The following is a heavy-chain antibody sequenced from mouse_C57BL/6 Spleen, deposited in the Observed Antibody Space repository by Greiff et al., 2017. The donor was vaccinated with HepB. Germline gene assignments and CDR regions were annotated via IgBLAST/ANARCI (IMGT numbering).Heavy chain of an antibody. CDR1: GFNIKDDY. J-gene: IGHJ3*01. V-gene: IGHV14-4*01. Sequence: EVQLQQSGAELVRPGASVKLSCTASGFNIKDDYMHWVKQRPEQGLEWIGWIDPENGDTEYASKFQGKATITADTSSNTADLQLSSLTSEDTAVYYCTTRDYGSSQFAYWGQGTLVTVSA. CDR2: IDPENGDT. CDR3: TTRDYGSSQFAY. D-gene: IGHD1-1*01.